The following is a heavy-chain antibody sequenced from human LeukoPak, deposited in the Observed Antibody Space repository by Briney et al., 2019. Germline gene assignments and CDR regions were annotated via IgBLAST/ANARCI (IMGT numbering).Heavy chain of an antibody. D-gene: IGHD1-26*01. J-gene: IGHJ6*03. Sequence: ASVKVSCKASGGTLSSYAISWVRQAPGQGLEWMGGIIPIFGTANYAQKFQGRVTITTDESTSTAYMELSSLRSEDTAVYYCARDQGARPPYYYYYCYMDVWGKGTTVTVSS. CDR2: IIPIFGTA. CDR3: ARDQGARPPYYYYYCYMDV. V-gene: IGHV1-69*05. CDR1: GGTLSSYA.